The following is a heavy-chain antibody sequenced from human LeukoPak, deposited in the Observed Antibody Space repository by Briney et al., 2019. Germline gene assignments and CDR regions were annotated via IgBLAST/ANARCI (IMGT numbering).Heavy chain of an antibody. V-gene: IGHV4-34*01. D-gene: IGHD3-10*01. Sequence: SETLSLTCAVYGGSFSGYYWSWIRQPPGRGLEWIGEINHSGSTNYNPSLKSRVTISVDTSKNQFSLKLSSVTAADTAVYYCATGYGSGPYSGYWGQGTLVTVSS. CDR3: ATGYGSGPYSGY. CDR2: INHSGST. J-gene: IGHJ4*02. CDR1: GGSFSGYY.